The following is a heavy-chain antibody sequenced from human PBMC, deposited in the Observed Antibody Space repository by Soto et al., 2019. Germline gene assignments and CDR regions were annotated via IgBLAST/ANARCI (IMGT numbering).Heavy chain of an antibody. J-gene: IGHJ1*01. D-gene: IGHD5-18*01. V-gene: IGHV1-69*06. CDR3: ARVGSRDAYNYVLDH. Sequence: QVQVVQSGAEVKKPGSSVKISCKASRRIFSSFPTSWVRQVPGQGLEWMGGVISASGSVTYAPKFQGRVTITAVNSAGIGYMELTSLTSEDTAIYYCARVGSRDAYNYVLDHWGPGTMVTVSS. CDR2: VISASGSV. CDR1: RRIFSSFP.